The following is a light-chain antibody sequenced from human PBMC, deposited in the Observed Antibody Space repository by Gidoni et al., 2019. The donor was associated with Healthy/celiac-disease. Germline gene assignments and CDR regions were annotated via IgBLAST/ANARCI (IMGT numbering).Light chain of an antibody. J-gene: IGKJ3*01. CDR3: QQYGSSPRGFT. V-gene: IGKV3-20*01. CDR1: QSVSSSY. Sequence: DIVLTQSPGTLPLSPGESATLSCRASQSVSSSYLAWYQQKPGQAPRLLIYGASSRATGIPDRFSGSGSGTDFTLTISRLEPEDFAVYYCQQYGSSPRGFTFGPGTKVEIK. CDR2: GAS.